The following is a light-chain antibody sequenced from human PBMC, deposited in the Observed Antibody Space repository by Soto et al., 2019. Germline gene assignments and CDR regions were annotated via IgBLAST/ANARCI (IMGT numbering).Light chain of an antibody. V-gene: IGLV1-40*01. CDR1: SSNIGAGYD. CDR3: QSYDSSLSGSLV. CDR2: GNS. Sequence: QSVLTQPPSVSGAPGQRVTISCTGSSSNIGAGYDVHWYQQLPGTAPKLLIYGNSNRPSGVPDRFSVSKSGTSASLAITGLQAEDEADYYGQSYDSSLSGSLVFGGGTKLTVL. J-gene: IGLJ3*02.